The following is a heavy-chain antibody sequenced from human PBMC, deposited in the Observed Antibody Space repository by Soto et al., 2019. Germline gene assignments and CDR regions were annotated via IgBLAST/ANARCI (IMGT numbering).Heavy chain of an antibody. Sequence: QVHLVQSGAEVKKPGSSVKVSCEASGGTLKTYAFSWVRQAPGQGLEWVGGIVPLLGTTNYAQSFQGRVTVTADESTGTVYMVLSSLRSEDSAVYYCARAYLAATGTPYDYWGQGTLVTVSS. V-gene: IGHV1-69*11. CDR3: ARAYLAATGTPYDY. CDR1: GGTLKTYA. D-gene: IGHD6-13*01. J-gene: IGHJ4*02. CDR2: IVPLLGTT.